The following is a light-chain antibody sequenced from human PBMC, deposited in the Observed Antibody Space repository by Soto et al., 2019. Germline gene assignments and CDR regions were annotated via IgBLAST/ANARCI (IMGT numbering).Light chain of an antibody. CDR3: SAYTITSPYV. CDR1: SSDVGAYNY. Sequence: QSVLTQPASVSGSPGQSISISCTGTSSDVGAYNYISWYQQHPGKAPKLIIYDVSNRPSGVSSRFSGSKSGSTASLTISGLQAEDGADYYCSAYTITSPYVFGTGTKVTVL. CDR2: DVS. J-gene: IGLJ1*01. V-gene: IGLV2-14*03.